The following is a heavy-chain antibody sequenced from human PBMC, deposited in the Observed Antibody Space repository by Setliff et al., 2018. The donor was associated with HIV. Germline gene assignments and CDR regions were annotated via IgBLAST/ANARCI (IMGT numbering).Heavy chain of an antibody. CDR3: ARWVPYCTSTDCHRWLYYYMDV. CDR2: MNPNSGNT. CDR1: GYTFTSYD. D-gene: IGHD2-2*01. V-gene: IGHV1-8*02. J-gene: IGHJ6*03. Sequence: ASVKVSCKASGYTFTSYDINWVRQATGQGLEWMGWMNPNSGNTGYAQKFQGRVTMTRNTSISTAYMELSSLRSEDTAVYYCARWVPYCTSTDCHRWLYYYMDVWGKGATVTVSS.